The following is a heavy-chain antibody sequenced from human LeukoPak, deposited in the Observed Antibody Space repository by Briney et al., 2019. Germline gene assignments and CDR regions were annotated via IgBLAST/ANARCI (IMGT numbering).Heavy chain of an antibody. Sequence: GGSLRLSCAASGFTFSSYSMNWVRQAPGKGLEWVSGIGPSGDIKYYVDSVKGRFTVSRDNSKNTLYLQINSLRDEDTAVYYCAKDDAWLQYNDWGQGTLVTVSS. CDR3: AKDDAWLQYND. V-gene: IGHV3-23*01. D-gene: IGHD5-24*01. CDR1: GFTFSSYS. J-gene: IGHJ4*02. CDR2: IGPSGDIK.